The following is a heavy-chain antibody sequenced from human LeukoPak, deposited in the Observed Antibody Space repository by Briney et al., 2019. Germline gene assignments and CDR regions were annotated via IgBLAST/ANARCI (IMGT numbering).Heavy chain of an antibody. J-gene: IGHJ5*02. V-gene: IGHV4-4*07. D-gene: IGHD1-1*01. Sequence: SKTLSLTCTVSGGSISSYYWSWIRQPAGKGLELIGRIYTSGTTNYNPSLKSRVTMSVDTSKNQFSLKLSSVTAADTAVYYCARAPTGTGGWNWFDPWGQGTLVTVSS. CDR2: IYTSGTT. CDR1: GGSISSYY. CDR3: ARAPTGTGGWNWFDP.